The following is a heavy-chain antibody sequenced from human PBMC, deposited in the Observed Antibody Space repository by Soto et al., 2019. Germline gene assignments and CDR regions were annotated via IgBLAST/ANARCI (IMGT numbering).Heavy chain of an antibody. CDR3: ARVPKRFIVATIRRGYYFDY. V-gene: IGHV4-59*12. J-gene: IGHJ4*02. CDR2: LYYGRSA. D-gene: IGHD5-12*01. CDR1: GDSISSYY. Sequence: SETLSLTCAVSGDSISSYYCMWIRQPPGKGLESIGYLYYGRSANYNPSLKSRVTISVDTSKNQFSLKLSSVTAADTAVYYCARVPKRFIVATIRRGYYFDYWGQGTLVTVSS.